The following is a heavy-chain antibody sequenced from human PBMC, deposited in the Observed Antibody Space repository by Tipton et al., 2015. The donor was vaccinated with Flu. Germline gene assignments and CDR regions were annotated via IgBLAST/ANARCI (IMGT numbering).Heavy chain of an antibody. CDR2: INHSGST. CDR1: GGSFSGYY. CDR3: ARAGCSSTSCYGGGGWFDP. D-gene: IGHD2-2*01. J-gene: IGHJ5*02. Sequence: SLTCAVYGGSFSGYYWSWIRQPPGKGLEWIGEINHSGSTNYNPSLKSRVTISVDTSKNQFSLKLSSVTAADTAVYYCARAGCSSTSCYGGGGWFDPWVQGTLVTVSS. V-gene: IGHV4-34*01.